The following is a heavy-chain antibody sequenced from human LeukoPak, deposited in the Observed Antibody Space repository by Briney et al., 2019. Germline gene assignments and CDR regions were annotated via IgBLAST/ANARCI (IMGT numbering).Heavy chain of an antibody. D-gene: IGHD3-22*01. V-gene: IGHV3-49*04. Sequence: HPGGSLRLSCAASGFTFSNAWMSWVRQAPGKGLEWVGFIRSKAYGGTTEYAASVKGRFTISRDDSKSIAYLQMNSLKTEDTAVYYCTRDPHYYDSSGYYPVWFDPWGQGTLVTVSS. CDR1: GFTFSNAW. J-gene: IGHJ5*02. CDR3: TRDPHYYDSSGYYPVWFDP. CDR2: IRSKAYGGTT.